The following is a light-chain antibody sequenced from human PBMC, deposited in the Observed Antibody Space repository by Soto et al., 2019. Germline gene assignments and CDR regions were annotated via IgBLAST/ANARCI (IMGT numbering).Light chain of an antibody. CDR1: QRMSGW. V-gene: IGKV1-5*01. Sequence: IEMPQSPSTLSAYVGDAVTITCRASQRMSGWLAWHQPTKGKAPNLLIYDVSALKRGVPPRFRGSGSGTEFTLTISRLQPDDVETYYCQQYDSFSVTFGQGTKVDIK. J-gene: IGKJ1*01. CDR2: DVS. CDR3: QQYDSFSVT.